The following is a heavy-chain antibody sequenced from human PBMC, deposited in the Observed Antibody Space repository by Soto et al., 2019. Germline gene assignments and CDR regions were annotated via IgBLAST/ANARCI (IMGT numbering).Heavy chain of an antibody. CDR2: IVVGSGNT. Sequence: ASVKVSCKASGFTFTSSAVQWVRQARGQRLGWIGWIVVGSGNTNYAQKFQERVTITRDMSTSTAYMELSSLRSEDTAVYYCAADKAAGDFDPWGQGTLVTVSS. CDR3: AADKAAGDFDP. J-gene: IGHJ5*02. V-gene: IGHV1-58*01. CDR1: GFTFTSSA. D-gene: IGHD6-13*01.